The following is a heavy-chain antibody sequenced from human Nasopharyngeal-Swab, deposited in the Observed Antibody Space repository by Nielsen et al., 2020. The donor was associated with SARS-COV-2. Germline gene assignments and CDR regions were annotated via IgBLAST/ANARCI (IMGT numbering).Heavy chain of an antibody. CDR3: ARCIAAAGPYYYYMDV. CDR2: IYYSGST. CDR1: GGSFSGYY. Sequence: SETLSLTCAVYGGSFSGYYWSWIRQPPGKGLEWIGYIYYSGSTNYNPSLKSRVTISVDTSKNQFSLKLSSVTAADTAVYYCARCIAAAGPYYYYMDVWGKGTTVTVSS. J-gene: IGHJ6*03. D-gene: IGHD6-13*01. V-gene: IGHV4-59*01.